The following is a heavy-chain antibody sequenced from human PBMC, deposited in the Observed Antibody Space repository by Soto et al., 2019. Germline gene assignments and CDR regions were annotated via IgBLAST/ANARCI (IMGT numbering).Heavy chain of an antibody. V-gene: IGHV4-59*01. J-gene: IGHJ4*02. CDR2: IYFSGST. CDR3: ARVTESHFSYYDSTSYYYLFDY. CDR1: GGSISGYY. Sequence: SETLSLTCTVSGGSISGYYWSWIRQFPGKGLEWIGYIYFSGSTDYNPSLKSRVTISVDTSKNHFSLKLTSVTAADTAVYYCARVTESHFSYYDSTSYYYLFDYWGQGTLVTVSS. D-gene: IGHD3-22*01.